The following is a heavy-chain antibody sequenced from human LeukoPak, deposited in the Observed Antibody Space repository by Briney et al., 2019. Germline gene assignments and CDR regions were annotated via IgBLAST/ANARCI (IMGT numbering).Heavy chain of an antibody. D-gene: IGHD6-6*01. V-gene: IGHV1-46*01. J-gene: IGHJ4*02. Sequence: ASVKVSCKASGYTFTSYYMHWVRQAPGQGLEWMGIINPGGGSTSYAQKFQGRVTMTRDMSTSTAYMELSSLRSEDTAVYYCARGVAARTFDYWGQGTLVTVSS. CDR2: INPGGGST. CDR3: ARGVAARTFDY. CDR1: GYTFTSYY.